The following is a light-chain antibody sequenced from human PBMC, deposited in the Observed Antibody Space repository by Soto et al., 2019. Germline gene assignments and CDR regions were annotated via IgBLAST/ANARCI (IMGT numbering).Light chain of an antibody. J-gene: IGKJ5*01. CDR1: QSVSTN. CDR2: EVS. Sequence: IEMTQSPATLSVSPWERATLSCMASQSVSTNVAWSQQKPGQAPRLLIYEVSTRATGVPARFSGSGSGTEFTLTISSPQSEDVAVYYCQQYNNWPPTFGQGTRLEIK. V-gene: IGKV3-15*01. CDR3: QQYNNWPPT.